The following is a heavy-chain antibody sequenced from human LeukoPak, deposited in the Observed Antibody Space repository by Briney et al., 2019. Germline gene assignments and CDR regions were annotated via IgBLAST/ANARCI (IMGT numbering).Heavy chain of an antibody. CDR2: ISYDGSNK. D-gene: IGHD5-12*01. J-gene: IGHJ4*02. V-gene: IGHV3-30*04. CDR3: ARENAGGWLRGYFDY. CDR1: GFTFSSYA. Sequence: GRSLRLSCAASGFTFSSYAMHWVRQAPGKGLEGVAVISYDGSNKYYADSVKGRFTISRDNSKNTLYLQMNSLRAEDTAVYYCARENAGGWLRGYFDYWGQGTLVTVSS.